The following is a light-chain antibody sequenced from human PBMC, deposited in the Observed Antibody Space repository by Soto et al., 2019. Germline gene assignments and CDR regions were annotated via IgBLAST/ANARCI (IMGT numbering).Light chain of an antibody. Sequence: DIQMTQSPSSLSASVGDRVTITCRASRTINNFLSWYQQKPGKPPKLLIYGASRLQSGVPSRFSGSGSGTDFILTISDPQTEDVAFYFCQESSSTPYIFGQGTKLEVK. CDR2: GAS. J-gene: IGKJ2*01. CDR3: QESSSTPYI. V-gene: IGKV1-39*01. CDR1: RTINNF.